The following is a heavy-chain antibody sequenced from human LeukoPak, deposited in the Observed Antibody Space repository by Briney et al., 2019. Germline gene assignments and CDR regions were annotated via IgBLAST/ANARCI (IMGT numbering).Heavy chain of an antibody. J-gene: IGHJ3*02. CDR3: ARARNYYDSSGFYYEGDAFDI. CDR1: GGSFSGYY. Sequence: NTSETLSLTCAVYGGSFSGYYWSWIRQPPGKGLEWIGEINHSGSTNYNPSLKSRVTISVDTSKNQFSLKLSSVTAADTAVYYCARARNYYDSSGFYYEGDAFDIWGQGTMVTVSS. D-gene: IGHD3-22*01. V-gene: IGHV4-34*01. CDR2: INHSGST.